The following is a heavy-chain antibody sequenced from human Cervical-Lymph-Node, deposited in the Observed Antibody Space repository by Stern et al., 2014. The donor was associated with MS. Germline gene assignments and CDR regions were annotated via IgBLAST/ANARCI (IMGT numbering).Heavy chain of an antibody. CDR3: ARVPELGYCTTNSCFLPDS. J-gene: IGHJ4*02. CDR1: GNTFTGYY. D-gene: IGHD2-8*01. CDR2: INLNSGGT. V-gene: IGHV1-2*06. Sequence: QVQLVESGAEVKKPGASVKVSCKPSGNTFTGYYIHWVRQAPGEGPEWMGRINLNSGGTNYGQKFQGRVTMTREMSISTAYMELGRLRSDDTAVYYCARVPELGYCTTNSCFLPDSWGQGTLVIVSS.